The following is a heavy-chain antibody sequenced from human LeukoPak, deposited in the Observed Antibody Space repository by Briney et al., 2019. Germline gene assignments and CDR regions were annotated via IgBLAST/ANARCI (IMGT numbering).Heavy chain of an antibody. J-gene: IGHJ4*02. CDR3: CGSGWFAGPFGY. CDR2: MHYSGST. CDR1: GGSITKNGYY. Sequence: PSEPLSLTCSVTGGSITKNGYYWGWIRQSPETGLEWIGSMHYSGSTYYNPSLNSRVTISVDTSKNQFSLKLTSVTAADTAVYYCCGSGWFAGPFGYWGQGALVTVSS. D-gene: IGHD6-19*01. V-gene: IGHV4-39*07.